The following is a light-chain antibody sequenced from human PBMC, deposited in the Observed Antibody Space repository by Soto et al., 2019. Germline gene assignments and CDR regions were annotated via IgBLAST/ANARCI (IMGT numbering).Light chain of an antibody. J-gene: IGKJ1*01. V-gene: IGKV1-5*01. CDR3: QQYNSYPWT. CDR1: QSISSW. Sequence: DIQMTQSPSTLSASVGDRVTITCRASQSISSWLAWYQQKPGKAPKLLIYDASSLESGFQSRFSGSGSGTEFTLTISSLQPDDFATYYCQQYNSYPWTFAQGTKVEIK. CDR2: DAS.